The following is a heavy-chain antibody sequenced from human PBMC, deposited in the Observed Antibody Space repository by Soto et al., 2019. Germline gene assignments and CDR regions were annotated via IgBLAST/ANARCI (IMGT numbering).Heavy chain of an antibody. J-gene: IGHJ4*02. CDR3: ASHQNGVSSLFRLPFVQDPQDY. D-gene: IGHD3-3*01. CDR1: GYTNASYG. CDR2: ISAYNGNT. Sequence: ASGTVCCKESGYTNASYGISWVRQAPEQGHEWMGWISAYNGNTTYAQKLQGRVTMTTDTSTSTAYMELRSLRSDDTAVYYCASHQNGVSSLFRLPFVQDPQDYRAQGPLVTVSS. V-gene: IGHV1-18*01.